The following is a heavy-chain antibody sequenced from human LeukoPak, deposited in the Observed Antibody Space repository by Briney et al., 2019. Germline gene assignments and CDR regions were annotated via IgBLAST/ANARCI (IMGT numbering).Heavy chain of an antibody. J-gene: IGHJ4*02. D-gene: IGHD6-13*01. CDR2: INHSGST. Sequence: SETLSLTCAVYGGSFSGYYWSWIRQPPGKGLEWIGEINHSGSTNYNPSLKSRVTISVDTSKNQFSLKLSSVTAADTAVYYCARVRAIAAAYYYFDYWGQGTLVTVSS. V-gene: IGHV4-34*01. CDR1: GGSFSGYY. CDR3: ARVRAIAAAYYYFDY.